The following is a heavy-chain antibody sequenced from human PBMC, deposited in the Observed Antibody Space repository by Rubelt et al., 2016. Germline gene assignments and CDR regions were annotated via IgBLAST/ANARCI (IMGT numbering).Heavy chain of an antibody. V-gene: IGHV1-18*01. Sequence: QVQLVQSGAEVKKPGASVKVSCRASGYTLTSYGISWVRQAPGQGLEWMGWISAYNGNTNYAQDLQGRVTMNTDTSTSTAYMELRSLGSDDTAVYYCARDWDYGSFGRAFDFWGQGTMVTVSS. D-gene: IGHD4/OR15-4a*01. CDR3: ARDWDYGSFGRAFDF. J-gene: IGHJ3*01. CDR2: ISAYNGNT. CDR1: GYTLTSYG.